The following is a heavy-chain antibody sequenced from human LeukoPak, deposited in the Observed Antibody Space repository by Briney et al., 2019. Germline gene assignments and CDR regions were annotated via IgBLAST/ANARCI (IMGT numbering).Heavy chain of an antibody. CDR1: GFTFSDYY. Sequence: GGSLRLSCAASGFTFSDYYMSWIRQAPGKGLEWVSYISSSGSTIYYADSVKGRFTISRDNAKNSLYLQMNSLRAEDTAVYYCARGHYYGSGSYPPGDYWGQGTLVTVSS. J-gene: IGHJ4*02. D-gene: IGHD3-10*01. V-gene: IGHV3-11*01. CDR3: ARGHYYGSGSYPPGDY. CDR2: ISSSGSTI.